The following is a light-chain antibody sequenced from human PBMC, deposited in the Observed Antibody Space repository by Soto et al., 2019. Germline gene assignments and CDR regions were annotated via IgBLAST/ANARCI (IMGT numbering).Light chain of an antibody. CDR1: QGISRW. Sequence: DIQMTQSPSTLSASVGDRVTITCRASQGISRWLAWYQHKPGKAPKLLIYNAFTSESGVTSMFSGSGSGTEFTLTISSLQPDDFATYYFQQYINWPLTFGVGTNVEI. CDR3: QQYINWPLT. V-gene: IGKV1-5*01. J-gene: IGKJ4*01. CDR2: NAF.